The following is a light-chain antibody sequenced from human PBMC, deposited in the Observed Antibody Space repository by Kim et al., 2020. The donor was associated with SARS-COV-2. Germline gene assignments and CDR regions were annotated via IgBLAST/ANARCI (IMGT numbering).Light chain of an antibody. CDR3: QQYDNLPPGT. V-gene: IGKV1-33*01. J-gene: IGKJ1*01. Sequence: SVGDRVTITCQASQDITNYLNWYQQKPGKAPKLLIYDASNLETGVSSRFSGSGSGTDFSFTISSLQPEDSATYYCQQYDNLPPGTFGRGTKVDIK. CDR1: QDITNY. CDR2: DAS.